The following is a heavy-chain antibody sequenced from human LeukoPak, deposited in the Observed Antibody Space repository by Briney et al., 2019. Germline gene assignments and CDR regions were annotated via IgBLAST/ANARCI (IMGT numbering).Heavy chain of an antibody. CDR1: GGSISSYF. Sequence: PSETLSLTCSVSGGSISSYFWSWLRQPAGKGLEWIGRIHTRGGTEYNPSLKSRVTMSVDTSKNQFSLKLISVTAADTAVYFCARDDNSEYSDDAFDIWGQGTLVTVSS. V-gene: IGHV4-4*07. CDR2: IHTRGGT. CDR3: ARDDNSEYSDDAFDI. D-gene: IGHD1-26*01. J-gene: IGHJ3*02.